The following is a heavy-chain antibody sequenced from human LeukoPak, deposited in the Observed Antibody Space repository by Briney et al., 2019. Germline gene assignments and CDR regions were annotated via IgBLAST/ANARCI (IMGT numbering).Heavy chain of an antibody. CDR3: AKGGWELQYYYYYMDV. CDR1: GFTFSSYG. J-gene: IGHJ6*03. D-gene: IGHD1-26*01. Sequence: PGGSLGLSCAASGFTFSSYGMHWVRQAPGKGLEWVAFIRYDGSNKYYADSVKGRFTISRDNSKNTLYLQMNSLRAEDTAVYYCAKGGWELQYYYYYMDVWGKGTTVTVSS. V-gene: IGHV3-30*02. CDR2: IRYDGSNK.